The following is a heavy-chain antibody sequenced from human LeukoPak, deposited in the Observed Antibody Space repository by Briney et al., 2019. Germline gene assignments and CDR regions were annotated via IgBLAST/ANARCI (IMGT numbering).Heavy chain of an antibody. CDR2: IYYSGST. Sequence: SETLSLTCTVSGGSISSGGYYWSWTRQHPGKGLEWIGYIYYSGSTYYNPSLKSRVTISVDTSKNQFSLKLSSVTAADTAVYYCAREYIVVVPAAIRSSNWFDPWGQGTLVTVSS. CDR3: AREYIVVVPAAIRSSNWFDP. D-gene: IGHD2-2*02. V-gene: IGHV4-31*03. CDR1: GGSISSGGYY. J-gene: IGHJ5*02.